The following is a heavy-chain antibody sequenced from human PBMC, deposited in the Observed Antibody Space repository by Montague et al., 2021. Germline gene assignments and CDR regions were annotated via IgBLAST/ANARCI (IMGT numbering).Heavy chain of an antibody. CDR3: AKNRAAPGRSSFDH. V-gene: IGHV3-23*01. CDR1: GFTFSGYA. Sequence: SLRLSCAASGFTFSGYAMSWVRQAPGKGLEWVSGTSATGGGTFYADSVKGRFIISRDNSKNTLFLQMNSLRADDTAVYYCAKNRAAPGRSSFDHWGQGTLVTVSS. D-gene: IGHD6-13*01. CDR2: TSATGGGT. J-gene: IGHJ4*02.